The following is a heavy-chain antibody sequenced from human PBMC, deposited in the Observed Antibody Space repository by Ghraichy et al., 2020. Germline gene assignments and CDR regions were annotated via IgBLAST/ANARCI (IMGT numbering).Heavy chain of an antibody. Sequence: LSLTCAASGFPFSGHWLSWVRQAPGKGLEWVANIKYDGSEKNYMDSLRGRFTISRDNAKNSLYLHINSLRAEDTAVYYCATYGSGSYYTFDHWGQGTLVTVSS. J-gene: IGHJ4*02. CDR3: ATYGSGSYYTFDH. D-gene: IGHD3-10*01. V-gene: IGHV3-7*01. CDR2: IKYDGSEK. CDR1: GFPFSGHW.